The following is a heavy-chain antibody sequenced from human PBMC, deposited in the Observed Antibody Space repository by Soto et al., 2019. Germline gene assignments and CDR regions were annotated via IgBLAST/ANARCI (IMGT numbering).Heavy chain of an antibody. V-gene: IGHV3-23*01. D-gene: IGHD4-4*01. J-gene: IGHJ5*02. CDR3: AKDAGYYSNVPWFDP. CDR2: ISGSGGST. Sequence: HPGGSLRLSCAASGFTFSSYAMSWVRQSPGKGLEWVSAISGSGGSTYYADSVKGRFTISRDNSKNTLYLQMNSLRAEDTAVYYCAKDAGYYSNVPWFDPWGQGTLVTVSS. CDR1: GFTFSSYA.